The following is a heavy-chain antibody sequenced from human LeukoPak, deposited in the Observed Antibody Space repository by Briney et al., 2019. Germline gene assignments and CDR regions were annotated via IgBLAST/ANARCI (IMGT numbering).Heavy chain of an antibody. CDR3: ARSRGRPPLDAFDI. J-gene: IGHJ3*02. CDR2: IYYSGST. Sequence: SETLSLTCTVSGGSISSYYWSWIRQPPGKGLEWIGYIYYSGSTNYNPSLKSRVTISVDTSKNQFSLKLSPVTAADTAVYYCARSRGRPPLDAFDIWGQGTMVTVSS. V-gene: IGHV4-59*01. D-gene: IGHD2-15*01. CDR1: GGSISSYY.